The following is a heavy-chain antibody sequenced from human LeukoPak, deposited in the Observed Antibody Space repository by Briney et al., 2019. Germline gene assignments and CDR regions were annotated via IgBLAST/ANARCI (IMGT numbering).Heavy chain of an antibody. CDR1: GFTFSSYG. Sequence: PGRSLRLSCAASGFTFSSYGMHWVRQAPGKGLEWVAVISYDGSNKYYADSVKGRFTISRDNSKNTLYLQMNSLRAEDTAVYYCAKESGGADTAMVGYDYFDYWGQGTLDTVSS. V-gene: IGHV3-30*18. D-gene: IGHD5-18*01. CDR3: AKESGGADTAMVGYDYFDY. CDR2: ISYDGSNK. J-gene: IGHJ4*02.